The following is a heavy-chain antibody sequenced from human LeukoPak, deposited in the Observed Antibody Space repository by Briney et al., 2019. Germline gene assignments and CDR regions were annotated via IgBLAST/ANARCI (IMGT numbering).Heavy chain of an antibody. D-gene: IGHD3-3*01. J-gene: IGHJ6*03. V-gene: IGHV3-23*01. CDR1: GFTFSSYA. CDR2: ISDSGGST. Sequence: GGSLRLSCAASGFTFSSYAMSWVRQAPGKGLEWVSVISDSGGSTHHADSVRGRFTISRDNSKNSLYLQMNSLRAEDTAVYYCARVTNYDFWSGYYRRGDYYYYMDVWGKGTTVTVSS. CDR3: ARVTNYDFWSGYYRRGDYYYYMDV.